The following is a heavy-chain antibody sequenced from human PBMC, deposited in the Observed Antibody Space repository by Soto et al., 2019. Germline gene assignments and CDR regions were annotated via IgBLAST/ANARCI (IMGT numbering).Heavy chain of an antibody. CDR3: AREIAAAGIYYYGMDV. V-gene: IGHV5-51*01. CDR1: GYSFTSYW. D-gene: IGHD6-13*01. Sequence: PGESLKISCKGSGYSFTSYWIGWVRQMPGKVLEWMGIIYPGDSDTRYSPSFQGQVTISADKSISTAYLQWSSLKASDTAMYYCAREIAAAGIYYYGMDVWGQGXTVTVYS. J-gene: IGHJ6*02. CDR2: IYPGDSDT.